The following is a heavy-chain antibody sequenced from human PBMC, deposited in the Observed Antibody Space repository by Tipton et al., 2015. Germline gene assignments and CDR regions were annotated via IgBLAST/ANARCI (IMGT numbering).Heavy chain of an antibody. J-gene: IGHJ5*02. CDR2: IYYSGST. CDR3: ARESLGSYYNWFDP. V-gene: IGHV4-39*02. D-gene: IGHD3-10*01. Sequence: TLSLTCIVSGGSISSSGYYWGWIRQPPGKGLEWIGSIYYSGSTYYNPSLKSRVTISVDTSKNQFSLKLSSVTAADTAVYYCARESLGSYYNWFDPWGQGTLVTVSS. CDR1: GGSISSSGYY.